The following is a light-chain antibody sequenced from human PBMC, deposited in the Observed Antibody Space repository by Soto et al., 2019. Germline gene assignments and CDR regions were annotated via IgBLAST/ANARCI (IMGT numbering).Light chain of an antibody. CDR1: QRISSW. Sequence: IQRTQSPSTLSASVGDRVAITCRASQRISSWLAWYQQKPGKAPNLLIYASSSLQSGVPSRFSGSGSGTDFTLTITNLQPEDFATYYCQQTNSFPITFGQGTRLEIK. CDR3: QQTNSFPIT. J-gene: IGKJ5*01. V-gene: IGKV1-12*01. CDR2: ASS.